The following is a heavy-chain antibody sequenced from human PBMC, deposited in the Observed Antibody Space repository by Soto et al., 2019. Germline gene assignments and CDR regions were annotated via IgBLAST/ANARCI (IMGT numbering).Heavy chain of an antibody. CDR1: GGSVSSGSYY. V-gene: IGHV4-31*03. D-gene: IGHD5-18*01. CDR3: ARYTAMSHKGPR. J-gene: IGHJ4*02. CDR2: IYYSGST. Sequence: SETLSLTCTVSGGSVSSGSYYWNWIRQPPGKGLEWIGYIYYSGSTYYNPSLKSRVTISVDTSKNQFSLKLSSVTAADTAVYFCARYTAMSHKGPRWGQGSLVTVSS.